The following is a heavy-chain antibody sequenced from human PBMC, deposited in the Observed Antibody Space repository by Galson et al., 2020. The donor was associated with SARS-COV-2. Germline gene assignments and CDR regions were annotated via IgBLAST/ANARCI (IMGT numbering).Heavy chain of an antibody. CDR3: ARVRGSWYYDILTGYSHYYYYGMDV. D-gene: IGHD3-9*01. CDR1: GFTFSSYD. V-gene: IGHV3-13*01. J-gene: IGHJ6*02. CDR2: IGTAGDT. Sequence: GGSLRLSCAASGFTFSSYDMHWVRQATGKGLEWVSAIGTAGDTYYPGSVKGRFTISRENAKNSLYLQMNSLRAGDTAVYYCARVRGSWYYDILTGYSHYYYYGMDVWGQGTTVTVSS.